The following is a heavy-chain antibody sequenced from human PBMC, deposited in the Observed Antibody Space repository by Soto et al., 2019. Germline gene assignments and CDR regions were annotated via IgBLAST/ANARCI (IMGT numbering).Heavy chain of an antibody. D-gene: IGHD2-15*01. V-gene: IGHV3-23*01. CDR1: GFTFNSFA. Sequence: GESLKISCAASGFTFNSFAMTWVRQAPGKGLEWVSLITGGGGRTYYADSVKGRFTASRDNSKNTVYLQMNSLRAEDTAIYYCAKDSRKNNWTPDFWGQGTLVTVSS. J-gene: IGHJ4*02. CDR2: ITGGGGRT. CDR3: AKDSRKNNWTPDF.